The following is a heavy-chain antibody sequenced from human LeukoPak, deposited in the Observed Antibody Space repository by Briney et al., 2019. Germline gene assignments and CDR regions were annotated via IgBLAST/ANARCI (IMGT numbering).Heavy chain of an antibody. V-gene: IGHV3-49*04. Sequence: PGGSLRLSCTASGFTFGDYAMSWVRQAPGKGLEWVGFIRSKAYGGTTEYAASVKGRFTISRDDSKSIAYLQMNSLKTEDTAVYYCTRGNTYMDVWGKGTTVTISS. CDR2: IRSKAYGGTT. CDR3: TRGNTYMDV. CDR1: GFTFGDYA. J-gene: IGHJ6*03.